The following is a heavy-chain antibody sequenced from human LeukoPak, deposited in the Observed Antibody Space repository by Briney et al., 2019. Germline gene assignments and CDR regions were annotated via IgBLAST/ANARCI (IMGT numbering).Heavy chain of an antibody. CDR2: IYSGGST. CDR1: GFTFSSNY. Sequence: GGSLRLSCAASGFTFSSNYMSWVRQAPGKGLEWVSVIYSGGSTYYADSVKGRFTISRDNSKNTLYLQMNSLRAEDTAVYYCTKRIAAYGVDVWGQGTTVTVSS. J-gene: IGHJ6*02. V-gene: IGHV3-53*01. D-gene: IGHD6-13*01. CDR3: TKRIAAYGVDV.